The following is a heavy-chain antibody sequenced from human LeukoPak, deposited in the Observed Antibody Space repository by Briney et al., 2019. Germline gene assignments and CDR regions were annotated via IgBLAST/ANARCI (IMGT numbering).Heavy chain of an antibody. CDR3: ARIRLMTTVLGYYYYGMDV. D-gene: IGHD4-11*01. Sequence: SETLSLTCAAYGGSFSGYSWSCIRQPPGKGLEWIGEINHGGSTNYNPSLKSRVTISVDTSKNQFSLKLSSVTAADTAVYYCARIRLMTTVLGYYYYGMDVWGQGTTVTVSS. V-gene: IGHV4-34*01. J-gene: IGHJ6*02. CDR2: INHGGST. CDR1: GGSFSGYS.